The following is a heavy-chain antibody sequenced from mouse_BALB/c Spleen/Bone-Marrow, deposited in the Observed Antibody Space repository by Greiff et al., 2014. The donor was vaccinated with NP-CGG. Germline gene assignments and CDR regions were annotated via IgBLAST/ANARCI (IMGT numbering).Heavy chain of an antibody. J-gene: IGHJ3*01. D-gene: IGHD1-2*01. CDR3: ARNGYYGWMTY. V-gene: IGHV4-1*02. Sequence: EVQLVESGGGLVQPGGSLKLSCAASGFDFSGYWMTWVPQAPGKGLEWIGEINPDSRTINYKPSLKEKFIMSRDNAKNTLYLQMSKVRSEDTALYYCARNGYYGWMTYWGQGTLVTVSA. CDR2: INPDSRTI. CDR1: GFDFSGYW.